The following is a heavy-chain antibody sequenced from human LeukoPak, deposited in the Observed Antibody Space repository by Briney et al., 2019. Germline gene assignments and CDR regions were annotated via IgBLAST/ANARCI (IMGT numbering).Heavy chain of an antibody. J-gene: IGHJ3*02. D-gene: IGHD3-22*01. CDR1: GGSISSSNW. V-gene: IGHV4-4*02. CDR3: ASYYYDSSGYGENAFDI. CDR2: IYHSGST. Sequence: SGTLSLTCAVSGGSISSSNWWSWVRQPPRKGLEWIGEIYHSGSTNYNPSLKSRVTISVDTSKNQFSLKLSSVTAADTAVYYCASYYYDSSGYGENAFDIWGQGTMVTVSS.